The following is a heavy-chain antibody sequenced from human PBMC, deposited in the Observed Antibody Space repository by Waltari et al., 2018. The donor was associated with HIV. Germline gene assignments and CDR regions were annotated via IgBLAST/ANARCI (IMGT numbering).Heavy chain of an antibody. D-gene: IGHD3-22*01. CDR2: NDHNGET. J-gene: IGHJ5*02. CDR3: ARGLSSCPPFRGYES. Sequence: QVQLRQWVAGLLKPSETLSLTCAVYGASLSEHYWAWFRQSPDKGLEWIGENDHNGETDFELSLKTRVTISLNGSKNHFSLDLKAATDVHTAVYYWARGLSSCPPFRGYESWCQGNLVTVSS. CDR1: GASLSEHY. V-gene: IGHV4-34*01.